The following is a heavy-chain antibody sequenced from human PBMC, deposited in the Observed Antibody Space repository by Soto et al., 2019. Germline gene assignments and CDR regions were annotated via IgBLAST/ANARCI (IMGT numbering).Heavy chain of an antibody. CDR3: ARGGSSWSAEYYQH. Sequence: QVQLVQSGAEVKKPGASVKVSCKASGYTFSNYGISWVRQAPGQGPEWMGWISGDNGKTKYAQTLQGRVTMTTDTSTSTAYMELRSLRSDDTAVYYCARGGSSWSAEYYQHWGQGTLVIVSS. V-gene: IGHV1-18*01. CDR1: GYTFSNYG. J-gene: IGHJ1*01. CDR2: ISGDNGKT. D-gene: IGHD6-13*01.